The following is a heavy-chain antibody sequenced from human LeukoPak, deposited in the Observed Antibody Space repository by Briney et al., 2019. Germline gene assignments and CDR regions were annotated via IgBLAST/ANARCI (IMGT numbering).Heavy chain of an antibody. CDR2: ISYDGSNK. J-gene: IGHJ6*02. V-gene: IGHV3-30*18. Sequence: GGSLRLSCAASGFTLSSYCMHWVRQPPGKGLEWVAFISYDGSNKYYADSVKGRFTISRDNSKNTLYLQMNSLRAEDTAVYYCAKDRYYYGSGSQPDYYYYGMDVWGQGTTVTVSS. CDR3: AKDRYYYGSGSQPDYYYYGMDV. D-gene: IGHD3-10*01. CDR1: GFTLSSYC.